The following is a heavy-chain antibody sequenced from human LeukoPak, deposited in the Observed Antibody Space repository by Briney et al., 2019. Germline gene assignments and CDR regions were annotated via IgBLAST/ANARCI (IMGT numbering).Heavy chain of an antibody. CDR3: ASRRGGIVGDY. V-gene: IGHV3-33*01. CDR1: GFTFSSYG. CDR2: IWYDGGNK. J-gene: IGHJ4*02. D-gene: IGHD2-15*01. Sequence: EPGGSLRLSCAASGFTFSSYGMHWVRQAPGKGLEWVALIWYDGGNKYYADSVKGRFTISRDNSKNTVYLQMNSLRAEDTAVYYCASRRGGIVGDYWGQGTLVTVSS.